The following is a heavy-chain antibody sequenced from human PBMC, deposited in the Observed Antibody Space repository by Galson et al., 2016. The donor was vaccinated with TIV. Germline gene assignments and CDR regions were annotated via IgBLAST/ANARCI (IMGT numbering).Heavy chain of an antibody. Sequence: SFNFFCNASGVILRSFAFCWVCEAPGVGFGWLGGCFCVFGAPLCAVLFVCRVTLTADDSTSTAYMELSFLRSEDTAIYYCARVRGEFYDSSGYYDSWGQGTLVSVSS. J-gene: IGHJ4*02. CDR1: GVILRSFA. CDR3: ARVRGEFYDSSGYYDS. CDR2: CFCVFGAP. V-gene: IGHV1-69*13. D-gene: IGHD3-22*01.